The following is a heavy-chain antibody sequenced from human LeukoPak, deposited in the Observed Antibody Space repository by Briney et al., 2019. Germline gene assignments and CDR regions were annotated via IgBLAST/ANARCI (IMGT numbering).Heavy chain of an antibody. V-gene: IGHV4-4*07. D-gene: IGHD3-10*01. CDR1: GGSISSYY. CDR2: IYTSGSS. J-gene: IGHJ6*02. CDR3: ARSYHGFGSGYYYGIDV. Sequence: SETLSLTCTVSGGSISSYYWSWIRQPAGKGLEWIGRIYTSGSSNYNPSFKSGVTMSVDTSKNQFSLKLSSVTAADTAVYYCARSYHGFGSGYYYGIDVWGQGTTVTVSS.